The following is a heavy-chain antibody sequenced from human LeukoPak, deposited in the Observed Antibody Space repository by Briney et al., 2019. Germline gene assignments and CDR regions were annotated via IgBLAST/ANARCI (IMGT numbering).Heavy chain of an antibody. V-gene: IGHV3-11*04. CDR1: GFTFSDYY. CDR2: ISSSGSTI. Sequence: KSGGSLRLSCAASGFTFSDYYMSWIRQAPGKGLEGGSYISSSGSTIYYADSVRGRFTISRDNAKNSLYLQMNSLRAEDTAVYYCARDSSGSYRLEWFDPWGQGTLVTVSS. D-gene: IGHD1-26*01. CDR3: ARDSSGSYRLEWFDP. J-gene: IGHJ5*02.